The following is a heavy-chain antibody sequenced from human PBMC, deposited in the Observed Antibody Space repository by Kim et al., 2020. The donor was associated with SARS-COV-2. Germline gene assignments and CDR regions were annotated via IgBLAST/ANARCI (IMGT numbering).Heavy chain of an antibody. D-gene: IGHD2-2*01. CDR3: ARGPRALIVVVPAAKGGFFDY. J-gene: IGHJ4*02. CDR2: INHSGST. Sequence: SETLSLTCAVYGGSFSGYYWSWIRQPPGKGLERIGEINHSGSTNYHPSLKSRVTISVDTSKNQFFLKLSSVTAGDAAVYYCARGPRALIVVVPAAKGGFFDYWGQGTLVTVSS. V-gene: IGHV4-34*01. CDR1: GGSFSGYY.